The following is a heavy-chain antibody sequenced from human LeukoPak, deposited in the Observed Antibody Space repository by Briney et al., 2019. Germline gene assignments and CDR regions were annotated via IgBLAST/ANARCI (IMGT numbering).Heavy chain of an antibody. J-gene: IGHJ6*03. V-gene: IGHV3-23*01. D-gene: IGHD2-15*01. CDR1: GFTFSSYG. Sequence: GGSLRLSCAASGFTFSSYGMSWVRQAPGKGLEWVSAISGSGGSTYYADSVKGRFTISRDNSKNTLYLQMNSLRAEDTAVYYCAREYFVVAATPGAKYYYYYMDVWGKGTTVTVSS. CDR2: ISGSGGST. CDR3: AREYFVVAATPGAKYYYYYMDV.